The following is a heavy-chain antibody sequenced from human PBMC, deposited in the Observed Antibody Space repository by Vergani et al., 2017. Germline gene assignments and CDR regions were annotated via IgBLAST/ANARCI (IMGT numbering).Heavy chain of an antibody. J-gene: IGHJ4*02. CDR3: AKDTKGIGLDY. D-gene: IGHD2-2*01. CDR1: GFTFSSYG. V-gene: IGHV3-30*18. CDR2: ISYDGSNK. Sequence: QVQLVESGGGVVQPGRSLRLSCAASGFTFSSYGMHWVRQAPGKGLEWVAVISYDGSNKYYADSVKGRFTISRDNSKNTLYLQMNRLRAEDTAVYYCAKDTKGIGLDYWGQGTLVTVSS.